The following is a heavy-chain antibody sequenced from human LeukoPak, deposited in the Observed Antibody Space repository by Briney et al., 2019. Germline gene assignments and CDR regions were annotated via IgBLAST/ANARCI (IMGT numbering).Heavy chain of an antibody. Sequence: SETLSLTCAVYGGSFSGYYWSWIRQPPGKGLEWIGEINHSGSTNYNPSLKSRVTISVDTSKNQFSLKLSSVTAADTAVYYCARGRQYSSSWYVWINWFDPWGQGTLVTVSS. D-gene: IGHD6-13*01. CDR1: GGSFSGYY. J-gene: IGHJ5*02. CDR2: INHSGST. CDR3: ARGRQYSSSWYVWINWFDP. V-gene: IGHV4-34*01.